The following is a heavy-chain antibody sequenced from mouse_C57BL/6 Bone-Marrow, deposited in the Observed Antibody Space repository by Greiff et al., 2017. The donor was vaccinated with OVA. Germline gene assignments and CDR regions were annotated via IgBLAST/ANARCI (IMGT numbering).Heavy chain of an antibody. CDR2: IDPENGDT. D-gene: IGHD2-4*01. V-gene: IGHV14-4*01. CDR1: GFNIKDDY. J-gene: IGHJ1*03. Sequence: VQLQQSGAELVRPGASVKLSCTASGFNIKDDYMHWVKQRPEQGLEWIGWIDPENGDTEYASKFQGKATITADTSSNTAYLQLSSLTSEDTAVYYCTSIDYDYDVRTPCWYFDVWGTGTTVTVSS. CDR3: TSIDYDYDVRTPCWYFDV.